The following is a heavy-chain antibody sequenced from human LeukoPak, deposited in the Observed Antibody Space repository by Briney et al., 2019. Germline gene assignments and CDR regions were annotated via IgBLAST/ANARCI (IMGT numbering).Heavy chain of an antibody. D-gene: IGHD1-20*01. Sequence: PSETLSLTCIVSGYSISSGYYWGWIRQPPGKGLEWIGSIYHSGSTYYNPSLKSRVTISVDTSKNQFSLKLSSVTAADTAVYYCARDVPSITGTPPYWFDPWGQGTLVTVSS. CDR1: GYSISSGYY. J-gene: IGHJ5*02. V-gene: IGHV4-38-2*02. CDR2: IYHSGST. CDR3: ARDVPSITGTPPYWFDP.